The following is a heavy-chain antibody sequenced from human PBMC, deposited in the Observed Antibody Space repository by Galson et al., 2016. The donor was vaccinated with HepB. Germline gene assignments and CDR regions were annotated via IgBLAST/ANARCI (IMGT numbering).Heavy chain of an antibody. Sequence: SLRLSCAASGFTFRSYGMNWVRQAPGKGLEWLSYISFSSTNIHYADSVTGRLTISRENAKNSLFLQLNSLKHENTAVYYCARGPAGLLDYWRQGLLGTVSS. V-gene: IGHV3-48*02. J-gene: IGHJ4*02. D-gene: IGHD3-3*01. CDR3: ARGPAGLLDY. CDR2: ISFSSTNI. CDR1: GFTFRSYG.